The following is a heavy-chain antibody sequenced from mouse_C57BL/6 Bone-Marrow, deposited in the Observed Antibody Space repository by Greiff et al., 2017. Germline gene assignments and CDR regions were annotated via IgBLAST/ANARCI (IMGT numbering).Heavy chain of an antibody. CDR2: IDPENGDT. V-gene: IGHV14-4*01. D-gene: IGHD2-5*01. CDR3: TLYSKCAMDY. J-gene: IGHJ4*01. CDR1: GFNIKDDY. Sequence: EVQLQQSGAELVRPGASVKLSCTASGFNIKDDYMHWVKQRPEQGLEWIGWIDPENGDTEYASKFQGKATITADTSSNTAYLQLSSLTSEDTAVYYCTLYSKCAMDYWGQGTSVTVSS.